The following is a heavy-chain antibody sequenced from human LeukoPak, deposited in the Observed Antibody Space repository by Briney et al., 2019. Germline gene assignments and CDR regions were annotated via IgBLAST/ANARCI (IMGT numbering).Heavy chain of an antibody. D-gene: IGHD6-25*01. CDR2: ISYDGSNK. CDR1: GFTFSIYG. Sequence: GGSLRLSCAASGFTFSIYGMHWVRQAPGKGLEWVAVISYDGSNKYYADSVKGRFTISRDNSRNTLYLQMNSLRAEDTAVYYCAKDLRSSGWLYYGLDVWGQGTTVTVSS. CDR3: AKDLRSSGWLYYGLDV. V-gene: IGHV3-30*18. J-gene: IGHJ6*02.